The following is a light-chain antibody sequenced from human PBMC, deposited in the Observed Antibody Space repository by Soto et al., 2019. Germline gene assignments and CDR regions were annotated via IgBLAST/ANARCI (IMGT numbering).Light chain of an antibody. Sequence: ENVLPQSPGTLSLSPGERATLSCRASQNVDNNFLAWYQHKPGQPPRLLIFGASIRAAGIPDRFTGSGSGTDFTLSISRLEPEDLVVYHCQQYGSLPYTFGQGTKLDI. V-gene: IGKV3-20*01. CDR3: QQYGSLPYT. CDR2: GAS. CDR1: QNVDNNF. J-gene: IGKJ2*01.